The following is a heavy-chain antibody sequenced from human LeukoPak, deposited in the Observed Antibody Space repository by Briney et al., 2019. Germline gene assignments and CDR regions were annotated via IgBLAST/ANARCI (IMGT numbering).Heavy chain of an antibody. CDR3: AKLADSDDYGDYAPDY. D-gene: IGHD4-17*01. V-gene: IGHV3-53*01. Sequence: GGSLRLSCAASGFTVSSNYMSWVRQAPGKGLEWVSVIYSGGSTYYADSVKGRFTISRDNSKNTLYLQMNSLRAEDTAVYYCAKLADSDDYGDYAPDYWGQGTLVTVSS. CDR1: GFTVSSNY. CDR2: IYSGGST. J-gene: IGHJ4*02.